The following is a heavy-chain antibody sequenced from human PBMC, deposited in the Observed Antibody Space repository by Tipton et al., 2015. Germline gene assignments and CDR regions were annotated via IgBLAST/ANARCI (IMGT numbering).Heavy chain of an antibody. J-gene: IGHJ4*02. D-gene: IGHD6-19*01. CDR1: GFTFSDYI. V-gene: IGHV3-21*01. CDR3: ARGDSSGVPVVQNPPFDY. Sequence: SLRLSCAASGFTFSDYIMNWVRQAPGKGLECVSYISSSSSHIFYADSVKGRFTISRDNAKNSLYLQMNSLGAEDTAVYYCARGDSSGVPVVQNPPFDYWGQGTLVTVSS. CDR2: ISSSSSHI.